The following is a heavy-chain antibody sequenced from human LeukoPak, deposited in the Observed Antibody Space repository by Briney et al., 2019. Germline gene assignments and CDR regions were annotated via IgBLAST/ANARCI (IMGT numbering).Heavy chain of an antibody. CDR3: ARVSSNPYSRGYYHFDY. J-gene: IGHJ4*02. V-gene: IGHV3-21*01. D-gene: IGHD6-25*01. CDR2: ISSTGAYI. CDR1: GFAFNTYT. Sequence: GGSLRLSCAASGFAFNTYTMNWVRQTPGKGLEWVSSISSTGAYIYHADSMDGRFTVSRDNARNLLYLHMNSLRAEESARYFCARVSSNPYSRGYYHFDYWGQGTLVTVSS.